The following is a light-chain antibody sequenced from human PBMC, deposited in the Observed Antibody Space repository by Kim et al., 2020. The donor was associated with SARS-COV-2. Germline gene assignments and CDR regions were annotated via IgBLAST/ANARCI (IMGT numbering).Light chain of an antibody. CDR2: EDN. CDR1: SGSIASNY. Sequence: GETVTIACTRRSGSIASNYVQWYQQRPGSAPTTVIYEDNQRPSGVPDRFSGSIDSSSNSASLTISGLKTEDEADYYCQSYDSSNQVFGGGTKVTVL. V-gene: IGLV6-57*03. CDR3: QSYDSSNQV. J-gene: IGLJ3*02.